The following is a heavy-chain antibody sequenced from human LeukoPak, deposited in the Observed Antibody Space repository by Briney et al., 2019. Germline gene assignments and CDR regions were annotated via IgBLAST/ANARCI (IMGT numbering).Heavy chain of an antibody. J-gene: IGHJ4*02. D-gene: IGHD3-22*01. V-gene: IGHV1-18*01. CDR2: ISAYNGNT. Sequence: ASVKVSCKASGYTFTSYGISWVRQAPGQGLEWMGWISAYNGNTNYAQKLQGRVTMTTDTSTSTAYMELRSLRSDDTAVYYCARVPEAYYYDSSGYHFDYWGQGTLVTVSS. CDR3: ARVPEAYYYDSSGYHFDY. CDR1: GYTFTSYG.